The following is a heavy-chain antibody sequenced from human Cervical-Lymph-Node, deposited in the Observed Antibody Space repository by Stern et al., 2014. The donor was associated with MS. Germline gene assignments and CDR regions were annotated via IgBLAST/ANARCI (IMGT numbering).Heavy chain of an antibody. CDR3: ARDYGDYAFDY. D-gene: IGHD4-17*01. J-gene: IGHJ4*02. Sequence: VQLVESGAEVKKPGESLKISCKGSGYSFTANWIAWVRQMPGQGLEWMGIIYPGDSDARYSPSFQGQVTISADKSISTAYLQWSSLKASDTAMYYCARDYGDYAFDYWGQGTLVTVSS. CDR2: IYPGDSDA. V-gene: IGHV5-51*01. CDR1: GYSFTANW.